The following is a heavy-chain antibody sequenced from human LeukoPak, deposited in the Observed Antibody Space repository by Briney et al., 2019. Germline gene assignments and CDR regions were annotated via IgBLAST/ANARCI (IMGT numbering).Heavy chain of an antibody. CDR2: IYYSGST. CDR1: GGSISSYY. J-gene: IGHJ4*02. V-gene: IGHV4-59*01. Sequence: SETLSLTCTVSGGSISSYYWSWIRQPPGKGLEWIGYIYYSGSTNYNPSLKSRVTISVDTSKNQFSLKLSSVTAADTAVYYCARGRYGDYAPRYWGQGTLVTVSS. CDR3: ARGRYGDYAPRY. D-gene: IGHD4-17*01.